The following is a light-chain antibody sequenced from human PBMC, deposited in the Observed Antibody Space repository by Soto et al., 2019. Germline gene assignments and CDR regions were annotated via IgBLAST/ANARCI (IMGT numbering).Light chain of an antibody. CDR1: SSDVGSYNR. CDR2: DVN. Sequence: QSALTQPPSVSGSPGQSVAISCTGTSSDVGSYNRVSWYQQPPGTAPNLMIYDVNNRPSGVPDRFSGSKSGNTASLTISGLQAEDEADYYCSSYTISSTYVFGTGTKLTVL. CDR3: SSYTISSTYV. V-gene: IGLV2-18*02. J-gene: IGLJ1*01.